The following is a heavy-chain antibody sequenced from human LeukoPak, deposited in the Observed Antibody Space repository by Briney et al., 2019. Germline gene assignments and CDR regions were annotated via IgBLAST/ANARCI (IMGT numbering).Heavy chain of an antibody. CDR1: GFTFSSYS. Sequence: GGSLRLSCAASGFTFSSYSMNWVRQAPGKGLEWVSSISSSSSYIYYADSVKGRFTISRDNAKNSLYLQMNSLRAEDTAVYYCARARMVRVPDAFDIWGQGTMVTVSS. D-gene: IGHD3-10*01. CDR2: ISSSSSYI. V-gene: IGHV3-21*01. CDR3: ARARMVRVPDAFDI. J-gene: IGHJ3*02.